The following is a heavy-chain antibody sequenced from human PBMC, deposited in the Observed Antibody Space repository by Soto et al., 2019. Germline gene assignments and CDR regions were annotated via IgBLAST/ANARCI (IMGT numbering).Heavy chain of an antibody. D-gene: IGHD2-21*01. J-gene: IGHJ4*02. CDR3: ARGEYKYRATYCGGDCYVY. V-gene: IGHV1-18*01. CDR2: ISTYDANT. CDR1: GYTFTNYG. Sequence: QVQLVQSGPEVKKPGASVKVSCRASGYTFTNYGLSWVRQAPGQGLEWMGWISTYDANTEYAQKFQARVTMTTDTSTSTAYMELRSLRSDDTAVYYCARGEYKYRATYCGGDCYVYWGQGTLVTVSS.